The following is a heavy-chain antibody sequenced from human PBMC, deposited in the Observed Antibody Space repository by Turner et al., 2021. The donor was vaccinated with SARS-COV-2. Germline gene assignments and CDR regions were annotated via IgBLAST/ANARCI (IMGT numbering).Heavy chain of an antibody. J-gene: IGHJ4*02. CDR3: ASTYYDILTGYLAY. CDR1: GGTFSNYA. CDR2: IIPICGTA. D-gene: IGHD3-9*01. Sequence: QVQLVQSGAEVKKPGSLVKVSCKASGGTFSNYAINWVRQAPGQGLEWMGGIIPICGTANYAQKFQGRVTITADKSTSTAYMELSSLRSEDTAVYYCASTYYDILTGYLAYWGQGTLVTVSS. V-gene: IGHV1-69*06.